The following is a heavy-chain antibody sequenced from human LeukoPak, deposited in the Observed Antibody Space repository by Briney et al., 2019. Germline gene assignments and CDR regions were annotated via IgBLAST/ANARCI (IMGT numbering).Heavy chain of an antibody. CDR3: AKDRRKYYMDV. CDR1: GFTFSSYE. V-gene: IGHV3-48*03. J-gene: IGHJ6*03. Sequence: GGSLRLSCAASGFTFSSYEMNWVRQAPGKGLEWVSYISSSGSTIYYADSVKGRFTISRDNSKNTLYLQMNSLRAEDTAVYYCAKDRRKYYMDVWGKGTTVTVSS. CDR2: ISSSGSTI.